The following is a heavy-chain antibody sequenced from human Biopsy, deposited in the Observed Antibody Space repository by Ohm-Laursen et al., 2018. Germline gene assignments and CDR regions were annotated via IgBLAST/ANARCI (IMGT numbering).Heavy chain of an antibody. CDR3: TRGGYYYDSLAYYYWFDP. CDR1: GYTFTGNH. Sequence: SVKVSCNASGYTFTGNHVHWVRQAPGQGLEWMGWINAKTGDTNYAQKFQGRVTMTRDTSISTAYVDLSSLRSDDTAVYYCTRGGYYYDSLAYYYWFDPWGQGTLVTVSS. J-gene: IGHJ5*02. D-gene: IGHD3-22*01. V-gene: IGHV1-2*02. CDR2: INAKTGDT.